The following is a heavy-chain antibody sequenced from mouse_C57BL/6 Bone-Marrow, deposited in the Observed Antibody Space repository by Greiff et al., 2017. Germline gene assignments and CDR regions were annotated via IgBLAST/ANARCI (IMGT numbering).Heavy chain of an antibody. J-gene: IGHJ2*01. V-gene: IGHV1-81*01. CDR2: IYPRSGNT. D-gene: IGHD1-1*01. CDR1: GYTFTSYG. CDR3: ARWDYYDSSDGDY. Sequence: VQLQQSGAELARPGASVKLSCTASGYTFTSYGISWVKQRTGQGLEWIGEIYPRSGNTYYNEKFKGKATMTADKSSSTAYMEIRSLTSEDSAVYFCARWDYYDSSDGDYWGQGTTLTVSS.